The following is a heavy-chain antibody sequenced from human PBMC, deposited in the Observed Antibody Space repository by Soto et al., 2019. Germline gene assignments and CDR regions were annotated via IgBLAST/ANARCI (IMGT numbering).Heavy chain of an antibody. V-gene: IGHV4-34*01. J-gene: IGHJ5*02. CDR2: INHSGST. Sequence: SETLSLTCSVYGGSFSGYYWTWIRHPPGTGLEWIGEINHSGSTNYNPSLKSRVTISVDTSKNQFSLKLTSVTAADTAVYYCAKFYGGNSAHTYTIDTWGQGTLVTVSS. CDR1: GGSFSGYY. D-gene: IGHD2-21*02. CDR3: AKFYGGNSAHTYTIDT.